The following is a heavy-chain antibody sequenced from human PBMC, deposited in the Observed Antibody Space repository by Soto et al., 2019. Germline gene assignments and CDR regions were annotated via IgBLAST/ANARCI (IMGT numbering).Heavy chain of an antibody. CDR1: GGTFSSDT. CDR3: ARGNYGDYVSLGY. D-gene: IGHD4-17*01. V-gene: IGHV1-69*02. CDR2: IIPILGIA. Sequence: QVQLVQSGAEVKKPGSSVKVSCKGSGGTFSSDTISWVRQAPGQGLEWMGRIIPILGIANYAQKFQGRVTITADKSTSTAYMELSSLRSEDTAVYYCARGNYGDYVSLGYWGQGTLVTVSS. J-gene: IGHJ4*02.